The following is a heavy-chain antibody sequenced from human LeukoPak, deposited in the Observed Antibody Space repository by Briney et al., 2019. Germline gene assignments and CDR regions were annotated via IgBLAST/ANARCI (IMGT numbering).Heavy chain of an antibody. D-gene: IGHD3-3*01. J-gene: IGHJ3*02. CDR3: AIETGRSDAFDI. CDR2: IYYSGST. CDR1: GGSISSGDYY. Sequence: PSQTLSLTCTVSGGSISSGDYYWSWIRQPPGKGLERIGYIYYSGSTYYNPSLKSRVTISVDTSKNQFSLKLSSVTAADTAVCYCAIETGRSDAFDIWGQGTMVTVSS. V-gene: IGHV4-30-4*08.